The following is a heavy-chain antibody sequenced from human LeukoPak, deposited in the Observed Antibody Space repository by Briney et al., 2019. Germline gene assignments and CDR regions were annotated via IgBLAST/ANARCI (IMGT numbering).Heavy chain of an antibody. V-gene: IGHV3-21*01. D-gene: IGHD3-22*01. CDR1: GFAFSSYS. J-gene: IGHJ4*02. Sequence: GGSLRLSCAASGFAFSSYSMNWVRRAPGKGLEWVSSISSSSSYIYYADSVKGRFTISRDNAKNSLYLQMNSLRAEDTAVYYCARDSSNYDGSGYYPPSDYWGQGTLVTVSS. CDR2: ISSSSSYI. CDR3: ARDSSNYDGSGYYPPSDY.